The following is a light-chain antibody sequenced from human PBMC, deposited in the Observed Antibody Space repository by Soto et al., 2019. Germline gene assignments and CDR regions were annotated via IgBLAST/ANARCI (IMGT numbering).Light chain of an antibody. J-gene: IGKJ1*01. V-gene: IGKV3-20*01. CDR3: QQYGSSPPTWT. Sequence: EIVLTQSPGTLSLSPGERATLSCRASQSVSSSYLAWYQQKPGQAPRLLIYGASTRATGIPARFSGSGSGTDFTLTISRLEPEDFAVYYCQQYGSSPPTWTVGQGTKVDI. CDR2: GAS. CDR1: QSVSSSY.